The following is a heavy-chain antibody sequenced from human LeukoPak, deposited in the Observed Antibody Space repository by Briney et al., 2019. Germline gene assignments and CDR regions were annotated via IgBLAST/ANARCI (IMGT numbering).Heavy chain of an antibody. Sequence: ASVKVSCKASGYTFTDFYMHWVRQTPGQGLEWMGWINPNSGGTNYAQKFQGRVTMTRDTSISTAYMELSRLRSDDTAIYYCARGGIGRIAMVVDYYMDVWGKGTTVTISS. CDR3: ARGGIGRIAMVVDYYMDV. CDR1: GYTFTDFY. V-gene: IGHV1-2*02. J-gene: IGHJ6*03. D-gene: IGHD3-22*01. CDR2: INPNSGGT.